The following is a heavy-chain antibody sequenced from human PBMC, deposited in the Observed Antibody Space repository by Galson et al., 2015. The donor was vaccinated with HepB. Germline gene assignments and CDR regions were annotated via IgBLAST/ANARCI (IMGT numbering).Heavy chain of an antibody. CDR1: GGSISSGSFP. CDR3: ARETYYNFWSGYYQKTYYFDS. Sequence: TLSLTCTVSGGSISSGSFPWNWIRQPAGKGLEWIGRINTSGSTNYNPSLKSQVTMSLDTSKHQFSLTVKSVTAADTAVYYCARETYYNFWSGYYQKTYYFDSWGQGALVIVSS. D-gene: IGHD3-3*01. J-gene: IGHJ4*02. V-gene: IGHV4-61*02. CDR2: INTSGST.